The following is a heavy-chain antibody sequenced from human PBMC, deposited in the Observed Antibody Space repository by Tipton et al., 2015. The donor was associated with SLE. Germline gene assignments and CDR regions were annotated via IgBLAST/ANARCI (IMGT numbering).Heavy chain of an antibody. J-gene: IGHJ4*02. CDR1: GFTFSNYW. CDR3: ASHTSWRLDY. Sequence: SLRLSCAASGFTFSNYWMTWVRQAPGKGLEWVSYIGGTTNTLRYVDSVKGRFTISRDNAKNSLYLQMNSLRAEDTAVYYCASHTSWRLDYWGQGTLVTVSS. CDR2: IGGTTNTL. D-gene: IGHD2-2*01. V-gene: IGHV3-48*01.